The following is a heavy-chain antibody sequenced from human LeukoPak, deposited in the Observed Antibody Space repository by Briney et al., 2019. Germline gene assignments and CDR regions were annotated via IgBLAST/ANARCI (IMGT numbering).Heavy chain of an antibody. Sequence: SETLSLTCTVSGGSISSYYWSWIRQPPGKGLEWIGYIYYSGSTNYNPSLKSRVTISVDTSKNQFSLKLSSVTAADTAVYYCARVRRRSRGHREAFAYWGQGTLVTVSS. CDR3: ARVRRRSRGHREAFAY. CDR2: IYYSGST. J-gene: IGHJ4*02. V-gene: IGHV4-59*01. CDR1: GGSISSYY. D-gene: IGHD6-19*01.